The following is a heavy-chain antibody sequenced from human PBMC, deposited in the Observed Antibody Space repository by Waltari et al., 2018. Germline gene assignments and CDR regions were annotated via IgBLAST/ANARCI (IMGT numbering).Heavy chain of an antibody. J-gene: IGHJ6*02. D-gene: IGHD6-13*01. CDR1: GYTFTGYY. V-gene: IGHV1-2*02. CDR2: INPNSGGT. CDR3: AATAAGLYYYYGMDV. Sequence: QVQLVQSGAEVKKPGASVKVSCKASGYTFTGYYMHWVRQAPGQGLEWMGWINPNSGGTNEAQKVQGRVTMTRDTSISTAYMELSRLRSDDTAVYYCAATAAGLYYYYGMDVWGQGTTVTVSS.